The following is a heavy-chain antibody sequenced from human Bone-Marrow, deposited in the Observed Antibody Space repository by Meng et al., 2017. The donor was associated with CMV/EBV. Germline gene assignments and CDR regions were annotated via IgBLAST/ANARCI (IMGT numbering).Heavy chain of an antibody. Sequence: ESLKISCVASGFTFNTYWMSWVRQAPGKGLEWVANIKQDGSNKYYADSVKGRFTISRDNAKNSLYLQMNSLRAEDTAVYYCAREGSGWSGALPYYYYGMDVWGQGTTVTGSS. CDR3: AREGSGWSGALPYYYYGMDV. CDR2: IKQDGSNK. D-gene: IGHD3-3*01. V-gene: IGHV3-7*01. J-gene: IGHJ6*01. CDR1: GFTFNTYW.